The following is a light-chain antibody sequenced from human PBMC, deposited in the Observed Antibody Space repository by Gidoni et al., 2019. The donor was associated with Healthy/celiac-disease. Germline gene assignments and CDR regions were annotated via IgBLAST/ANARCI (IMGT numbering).Light chain of an antibody. V-gene: IGKV4-1*01. J-gene: IGKJ5*01. CDR1: QSVLYSSNNKNY. Sequence: DIVMTQSPDSLAVSLGERATINCKSSQSVLYSSNNKNYLAWYQQKPGQPPKLLIYWASTRYSGVPARFSGSGSGTDFTLTISSLQAEDVAVYYCQQYYSTPLTFGQGTRLEIK. CDR2: WAS. CDR3: QQYYSTPLT.